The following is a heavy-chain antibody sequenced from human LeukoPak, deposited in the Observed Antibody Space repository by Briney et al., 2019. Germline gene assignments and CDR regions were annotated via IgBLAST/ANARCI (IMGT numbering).Heavy chain of an antibody. J-gene: IGHJ4*02. Sequence: ASVKVSRKASGGTFSSYAISWVRQAPGQGLEWMGWISAYNGNTNYAQKLQGRVTMTTDTSTSTAYMELRSLRSDDTAVYYCARVSGGEYFDYWGQGTLVTVSS. V-gene: IGHV1-18*01. D-gene: IGHD3-16*01. CDR1: GGTFSSYA. CDR2: ISAYNGNT. CDR3: ARVSGGEYFDY.